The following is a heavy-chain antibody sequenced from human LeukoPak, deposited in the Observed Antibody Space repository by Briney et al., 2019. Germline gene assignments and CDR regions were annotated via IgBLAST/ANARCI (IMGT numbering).Heavy chain of an antibody. J-gene: IGHJ5*02. V-gene: IGHV4-39*07. CDR1: GGSISSSSYY. D-gene: IGHD6-13*01. Sequence: SETLSLTCTVSGGSISSSSYYWGWIRQPPGKGLEWIGSIYYSGSTYYNPSLKSRVTISVDTSKNQFSLKLSSVTAADTAVYYCARDKAQRIAAAGASNWFDPWGQGTLVTVSS. CDR3: ARDKAQRIAAAGASNWFDP. CDR2: IYYSGST.